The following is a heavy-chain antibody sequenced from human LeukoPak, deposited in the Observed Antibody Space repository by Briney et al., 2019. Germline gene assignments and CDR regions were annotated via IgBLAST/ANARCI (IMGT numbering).Heavy chain of an antibody. D-gene: IGHD4-11*01. CDR3: ARGRFRSNYEDKDLYYYYGMDV. CDR1: GGSISSYY. CDR2: IYYSGST. V-gene: IGHV4-59*01. J-gene: IGHJ6*02. Sequence: SETLSLTCTVSGGSISSYYWSWIRQPPGKGLEWIGYIYYSGSTNYNPSLKGRVTISVDTSKNQFSLKLSSVTAADTAVYYCARGRFRSNYEDKDLYYYYGMDVWGQGTTVTVSS.